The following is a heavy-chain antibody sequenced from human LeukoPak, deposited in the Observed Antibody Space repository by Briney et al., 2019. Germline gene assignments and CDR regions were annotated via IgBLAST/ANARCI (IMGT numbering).Heavy chain of an antibody. CDR3: AKVPINRIVVVVAATLYYFDY. CDR1: GFTFSSYA. CDR2: ISGSGGST. V-gene: IGHV3-23*01. D-gene: IGHD2-15*01. J-gene: IGHJ4*02. Sequence: GGSLRLSCAASGFTFSSYAMSWVRQAPGKGPEWVSAISGSGGSTYYADSVKGRFTISRDNSKNTLYLQMNSLRAEDTAVYYCAKVPINRIVVVVAATLYYFDYWGQGTLVTVSS.